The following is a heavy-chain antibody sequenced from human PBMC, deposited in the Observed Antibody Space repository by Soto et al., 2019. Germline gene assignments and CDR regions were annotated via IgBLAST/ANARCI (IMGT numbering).Heavy chain of an antibody. CDR1: GFAFSAYA. CDR2: ISGSGATT. Sequence: VGSLRLSCAASGFAFSAYAMTWVRQAPGKGLEWVSGISGSGATTDYADSVKGRFSISRDNSKNALYLQMSSLRADDTAVYFCAKDRTLYSATPVRFDYWGQGTLVTVSS. CDR3: AKDRTLYSATPVRFDY. D-gene: IGHD3-16*01. V-gene: IGHV3-23*01. J-gene: IGHJ4*02.